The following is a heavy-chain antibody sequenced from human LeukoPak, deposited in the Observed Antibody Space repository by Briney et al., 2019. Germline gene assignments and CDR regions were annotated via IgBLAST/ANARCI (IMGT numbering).Heavy chain of an antibody. CDR1: GFTFITYW. D-gene: IGHD3-10*01. J-gene: IGHJ1*01. Sequence: PGGSLRLSCAASGFTFITYWMTWVRQAPGKGLEWVANINQDGTEKYYVDSVKGRFTNYRDNAKKSLCLQMNSLRVEDTAVYYCAKEAKYYYGSETYYFLEHWGQGTPVTASS. V-gene: IGHV3-7*01. CDR2: INQDGTEK. CDR3: AKEAKYYYGSETYYFLEH.